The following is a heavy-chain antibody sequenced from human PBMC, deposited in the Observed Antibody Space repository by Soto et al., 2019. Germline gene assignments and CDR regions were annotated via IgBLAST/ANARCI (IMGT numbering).Heavy chain of an antibody. V-gene: IGHV4-39*01. Sequence: SETLSLTCTVSGDSIISSDFYWGWVRQPPGKGLEWIGSIFYLGSSYYNPSLKSRVTMSADTSKNQFSLRLRSVTAADTALYFCARHSLALRKNNWFDPWGQGIMVTVSS. CDR3: ARHSLALRKNNWFDP. J-gene: IGHJ5*02. D-gene: IGHD3-3*02. CDR1: GDSIISSDFY. CDR2: IFYLGSS.